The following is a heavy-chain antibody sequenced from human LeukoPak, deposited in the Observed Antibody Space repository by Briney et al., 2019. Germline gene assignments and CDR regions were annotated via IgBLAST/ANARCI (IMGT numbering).Heavy chain of an antibody. J-gene: IGHJ5*02. CDR3: ARGGYYGFDP. CDR2: INPNSGGT. V-gene: IGHV1-2*02. CDR1: GYTFTSYV. D-gene: IGHD3-16*01. Sequence: ASVKVSCKASGYTFTSYVISWVRQAPGQGLEWMGWINPNSGGTNYAQKFQGRVTMTRDTSISTAYMELSRLRSDDTAVYYCARGGYYGFDPWGQGTLVTXSS.